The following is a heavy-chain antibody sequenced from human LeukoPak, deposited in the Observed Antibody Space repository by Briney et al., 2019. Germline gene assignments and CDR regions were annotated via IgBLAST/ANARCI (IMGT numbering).Heavy chain of an antibody. D-gene: IGHD3-10*01. CDR2: ISGSGGST. Sequence: GGSLRLSCAASGFTFSSYAMSWVRQAPGKGLEWVSAISGSGGSTHYADSVKGRFTISRDNSKNTLYLQMNSLRAEDTAVYYCAKVPGVHGYYYYGMDVWGQGTTVTVSS. J-gene: IGHJ6*02. CDR1: GFTFSSYA. V-gene: IGHV3-23*01. CDR3: AKVPGVHGYYYYGMDV.